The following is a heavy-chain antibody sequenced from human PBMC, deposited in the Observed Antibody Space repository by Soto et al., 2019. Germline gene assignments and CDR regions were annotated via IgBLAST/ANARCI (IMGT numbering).Heavy chain of an antibody. Sequence: VQLVQSGAEVKKPGSSVKVSCKTSGGTFNNYTINWVRQAPGQGLEWMGRIITVVDIANSALKFRDRVSITTDKATSTADMELSSLRSEDTAMYYCASEVTYTAFDYLFDNWGQGTLVTVSS. J-gene: IGHJ4*02. CDR2: IITVVDIA. V-gene: IGHV1-69*02. CDR1: GGTFNNYT. D-gene: IGHD2-21*02. CDR3: ASEVTYTAFDYLFDN.